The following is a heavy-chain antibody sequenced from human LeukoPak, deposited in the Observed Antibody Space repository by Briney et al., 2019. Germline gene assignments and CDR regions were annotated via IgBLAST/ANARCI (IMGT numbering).Heavy chain of an antibody. V-gene: IGHV1-18*01. CDR3: ARDYFCSGLICDDCFDP. CDR2: ISTDNGDT. Sequence: ASVKVSCKASGYTFTSCGISWVRQAPGQGLQWMGWISTDNGDTNFAQKLQGRVTMTTDTSASTVYMELRSLRADDTAVYYCARDYFCSGLICDDCFDPWGQGTLVTVSS. D-gene: IGHD3-3*01. CDR1: GYTFTSCG. J-gene: IGHJ5*02.